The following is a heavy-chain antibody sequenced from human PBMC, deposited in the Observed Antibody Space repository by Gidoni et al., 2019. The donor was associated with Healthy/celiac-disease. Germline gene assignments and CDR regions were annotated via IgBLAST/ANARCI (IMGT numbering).Heavy chain of an antibody. CDR1: GFSFSSYA. CDR2: ISGSGGST. D-gene: IGHD3-16*01. CDR3: AKGELWGVSDY. J-gene: IGHJ4*02. Sequence: EVQLLESGGGLVQPGGSLRRSCAASGFSFSSYAMSWVRQAPGKGLEWVSAISGSGGSTYYADSVKGRFTISRDNSKNTLYLKMNSLRAEDTAVYYCAKGELWGVSDYWGQGTLVTVSS. V-gene: IGHV3-23*01.